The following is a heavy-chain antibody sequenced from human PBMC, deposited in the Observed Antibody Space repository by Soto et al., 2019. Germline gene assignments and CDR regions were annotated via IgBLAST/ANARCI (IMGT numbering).Heavy chain of an antibody. J-gene: IGHJ4*02. CDR3: AKDGRGSGSHYNSIGY. Sequence: EVQLVESGGGLIQPGGSLKLSCAASGFTVGNNYMSWVRQAPGKGLEWVSLIYSTGTTKYADSVKGRFTVSRDNAKNTLYPQMNSLRAKDTAVYYCAKDGRGSGSHYNSIGYWGQGTLVTISS. CDR1: GFTVGNNY. D-gene: IGHD3-10*01. V-gene: IGHV3-53*01. CDR2: IYSTGTT.